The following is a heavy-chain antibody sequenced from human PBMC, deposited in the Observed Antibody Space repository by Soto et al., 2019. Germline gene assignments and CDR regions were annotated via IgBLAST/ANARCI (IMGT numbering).Heavy chain of an antibody. V-gene: IGHV3-21*01. CDR2: ISISSSYI. D-gene: IGHD2-15*01. CDR1: GCTFISYS. J-gene: IGHJ4*02. Sequence: GGSLSLSCAASGCTFISYSMNWVRQAPGKGLEWFSSISISSSYIYYAESVKGGFTISRDNAKKPPYLPMNSLRVEDTAVYYCGRAGGGFGYWGQGPLVTVSS. CDR3: GRAGGGFGY.